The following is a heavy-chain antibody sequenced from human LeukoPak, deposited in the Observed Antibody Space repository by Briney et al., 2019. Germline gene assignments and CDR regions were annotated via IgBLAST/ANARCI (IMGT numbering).Heavy chain of an antibody. D-gene: IGHD4-17*01. J-gene: IGHJ4*02. CDR2: ISYDGGNK. CDR1: GFTFSSYG. V-gene: IGHV3-30-3*01. CDR3: ATAPALTVTTWYYFDY. Sequence: GGSLRLSCAPSGFTFSSYGMHWVRQAPGKGLEWVAVISYDGGNKYYADSVKGRFSISRDNSKNTLYLQMNSLRPEDTAVYYCATAPALTVTTWYYFDYWGQGPLVTVS.